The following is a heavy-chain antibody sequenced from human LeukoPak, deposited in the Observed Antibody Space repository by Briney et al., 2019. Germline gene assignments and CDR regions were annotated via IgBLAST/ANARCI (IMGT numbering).Heavy chain of an antibody. J-gene: IGHJ4*02. Sequence: KTSETLSLTCAVYGGSFSGYYWSWIRRPPGKGLEWIGEINHSGSTNYNPSLKSRVTISVDTSKNQFSLKLSSVTAADTAVYYCAGGVDYANDYWGQGTLVTVSS. CDR3: AGGVDYANDY. V-gene: IGHV4-34*01. CDR2: INHSGST. CDR1: GGSFSGYY. D-gene: IGHD3-16*01.